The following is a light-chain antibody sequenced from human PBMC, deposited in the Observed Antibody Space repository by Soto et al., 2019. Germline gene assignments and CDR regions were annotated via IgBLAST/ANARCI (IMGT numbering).Light chain of an antibody. Sequence: QSALTQPASVSASPGESITISCTGTTSDVGGYKYVSWYQQHPGKAPKLMIYQVSNRPSGVSDRFSGSKSGNTASLTISGVQAEDEADYYCSSYRSSRTDVVFGGGTQLTVL. CDR2: QVS. CDR1: TSDVGGYKY. V-gene: IGLV2-14*01. J-gene: IGLJ2*01. CDR3: SSYRSSRTDVV.